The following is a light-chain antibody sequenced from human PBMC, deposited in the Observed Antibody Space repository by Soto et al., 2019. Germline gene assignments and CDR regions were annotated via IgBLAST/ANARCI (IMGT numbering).Light chain of an antibody. CDR1: NSDVGGYNY. V-gene: IGLV2-8*01. CDR3: SSYAGSNNLV. J-gene: IGLJ2*01. Sequence: QSVVTQPPSASGSLGQSVIISCTGTNSDVGGYNYVSWYQQHPGKAPKLMIFEVNKRPSGVPDRFSGSKSGNTAPLTVSGLQAEDEANYYCSSYAGSNNLVFGGGTKLTVL. CDR2: EVN.